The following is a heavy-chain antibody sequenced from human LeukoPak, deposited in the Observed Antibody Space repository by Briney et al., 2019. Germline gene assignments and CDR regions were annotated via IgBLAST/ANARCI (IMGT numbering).Heavy chain of an antibody. D-gene: IGHD1-26*01. J-gene: IGHJ2*01. V-gene: IGHV5-51*01. CDR1: GYSFSTYW. CDR3: ARDAIVGATQGYFVL. Sequence: GESLKIYCKGSGYSFSTYWIGWVRQMPGKGLEWMGIIYPGDSDTRYSPSFQGQVTISADKSISTAYLQWSNLKASDTAMYFCARDAIVGATQGYFVLWGRGTLVTVSS. CDR2: IYPGDSDT.